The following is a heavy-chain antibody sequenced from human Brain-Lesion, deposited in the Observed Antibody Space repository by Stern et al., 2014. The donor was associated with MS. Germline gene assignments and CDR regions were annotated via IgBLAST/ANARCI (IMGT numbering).Heavy chain of an antibody. V-gene: IGHV4-30-4*01. CDR3: ARVPDYGDAFFDY. Sequence: VHLVESGPGLVKPSQTLSLTCTVSGGSISSGDNYWSWIRQPPGKGPEWIGYIHYSGGTYFNASLKSRATISADTSKNQFSLKLNSMTAADTAVYYCARVPDYGDAFFDYWGRGILVTVSS. D-gene: IGHD4-17*01. CDR1: GGSISSGDNY. CDR2: IHYSGGT. J-gene: IGHJ4*02.